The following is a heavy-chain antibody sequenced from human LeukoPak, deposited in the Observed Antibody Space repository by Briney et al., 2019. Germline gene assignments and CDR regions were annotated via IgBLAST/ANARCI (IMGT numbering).Heavy chain of an antibody. Sequence: ASVKVSCKVSGYTLTELAMHWVRQAPGKGLEWMGGFDPEDGETIYAQKFQGRITMTEDTSTDTAYMELSSLRSEDTAFYYCAAVLMGFYDSSGYFDYWGQGTLVTVSS. D-gene: IGHD3-22*01. CDR3: AAVLMGFYDSSGYFDY. CDR1: GYTLTELA. J-gene: IGHJ4*02. CDR2: FDPEDGET. V-gene: IGHV1-24*01.